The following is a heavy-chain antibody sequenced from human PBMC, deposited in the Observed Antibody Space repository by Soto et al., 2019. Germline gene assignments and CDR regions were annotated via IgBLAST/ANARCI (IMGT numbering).Heavy chain of an antibody. D-gene: IGHD2-15*01. J-gene: IGHJ5*02. CDR2: IYNTGNT. Sequence: QVQLQESGPGLVKPSETLSLTCTVSDGSINLFYWSWLRQPAGKGPEWIGRIYNTGNTNYNPSLKSRVTMSIDTSKNQFSLRLSSVTAADTAVYYCAKDSGGSAPHLKWFNPWGQGTLVTVSS. V-gene: IGHV4-4*07. CDR3: AKDSGGSAPHLKWFNP. CDR1: DGSINLFY.